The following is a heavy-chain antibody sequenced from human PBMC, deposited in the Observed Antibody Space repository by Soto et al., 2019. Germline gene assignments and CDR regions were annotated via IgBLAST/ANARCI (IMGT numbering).Heavy chain of an antibody. V-gene: IGHV5-51*01. CDR2: IYPGDSDT. Sequence: GEAQKISCKGSGYHVSSYWIGWVRQMPGKGLEWMGIIYPGDSDTRYSPSFQGQVTISADKSISTAYLQWSSLKASDTAMYYCARPTSYYGSGSYLGYWGQGTLVTVSS. CDR3: ARPTSYYGSGSYLGY. D-gene: IGHD3-10*01. J-gene: IGHJ4*02. CDR1: GYHVSSYW.